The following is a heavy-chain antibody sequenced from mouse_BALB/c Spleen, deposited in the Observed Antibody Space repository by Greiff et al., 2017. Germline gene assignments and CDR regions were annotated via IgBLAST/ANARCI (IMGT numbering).Heavy chain of an antibody. V-gene: IGHV14-3*02. Sequence: VQLQQSGAELVKPGASVKLSCTASGFNIKDTYMHWVKQRPEQGLEWIGRIDPANGNTKYDPKFQGTATITADTSSNTAYLQLSSLTSEDTAVYYCARSDSLDYWGQGTTLTVSS. CDR3: ARSDSLDY. CDR2: IDPANGNT. CDR1: GFNIKDTY. J-gene: IGHJ2*01.